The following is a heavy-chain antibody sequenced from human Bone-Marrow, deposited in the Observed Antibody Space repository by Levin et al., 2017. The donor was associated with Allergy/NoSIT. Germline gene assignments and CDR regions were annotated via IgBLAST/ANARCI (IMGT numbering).Heavy chain of an antibody. Sequence: GGSLRLSCAASGFTFSSYDMHWVRQATGKGLEWVSAIGTAGDTYYPGSVKGRFTISRENAKNSLYLQMNSLRAGDTAVYYCARAGYRKSYGMDVWGQGTTVTVSS. J-gene: IGHJ6*02. CDR1: GFTFSSYD. V-gene: IGHV3-13*01. CDR3: ARAGYRKSYGMDV. CDR2: IGTAGDT. D-gene: IGHD5-12*01.